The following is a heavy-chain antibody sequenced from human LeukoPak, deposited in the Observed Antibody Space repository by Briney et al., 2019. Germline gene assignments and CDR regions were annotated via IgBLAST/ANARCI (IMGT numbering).Heavy chain of an antibody. CDR3: ARDSLPYPYDSSGAYFDY. Sequence: GGSLRLSCAASGFTFSSYAMHWVRQAPGKGLEWVAVISYDGSNKYYADSVKGRFTISRDNSKNTLYLQMNSLRAEDTAVYYCARDSLPYPYDSSGAYFDYWGQGTLVTVSS. D-gene: IGHD3-22*01. CDR2: ISYDGSNK. J-gene: IGHJ4*02. V-gene: IGHV3-30*01. CDR1: GFTFSSYA.